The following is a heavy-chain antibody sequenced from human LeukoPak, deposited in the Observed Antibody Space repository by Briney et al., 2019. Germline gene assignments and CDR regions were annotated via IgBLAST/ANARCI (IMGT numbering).Heavy chain of an antibody. Sequence: PGGSLRLSCAASGFTFDDYAMHWVRQAPGKGLEWVSGISWNSGSIGYADSVKGRFTISRDNAKNSLYLQMNSLRAEDTALYYCVKGDYYDSSGYPDYWGQGTLVTVSS. CDR1: GFTFDDYA. CDR3: VKGDYYDSSGYPDY. V-gene: IGHV3-9*01. D-gene: IGHD3-22*01. CDR2: ISWNSGSI. J-gene: IGHJ4*02.